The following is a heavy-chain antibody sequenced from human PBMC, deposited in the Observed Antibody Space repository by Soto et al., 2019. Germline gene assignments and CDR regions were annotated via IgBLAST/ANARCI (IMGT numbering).Heavy chain of an antibody. CDR1: GNTVPNYA. CDR3: ARDSITIFGVVIIGDYYYGMDV. Sequence: ASVKVSCKASGNTVPNYAMHWVRQAPGQGLEWMGIINPSGGSTSYAQKFQGRVTMTRDTSTSTVYMELSSLRSEDTAVYYCARDSITIFGVVIIGDYYYGMDVWG. D-gene: IGHD3-3*01. V-gene: IGHV1-46*01. CDR2: INPSGGST. J-gene: IGHJ6*02.